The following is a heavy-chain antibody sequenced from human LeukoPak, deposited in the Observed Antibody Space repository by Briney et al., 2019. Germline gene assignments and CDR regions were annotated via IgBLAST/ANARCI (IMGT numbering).Heavy chain of an antibody. CDR3: ARDRNTDFWSGYYTNYFDY. CDR1: GFTFDDYG. D-gene: IGHD3-3*01. Sequence: PGGSLRLSCAASGFTFDDYGMHWVRQAPGKGLEWVSLITWDGGSTYYADSVKGRFTISRDNSKNSLYLQMNSLRAEDTAVYYCARDRNTDFWSGYYTNYFDYRGQGTPVIVSP. CDR2: ITWDGGST. V-gene: IGHV3-43D*03. J-gene: IGHJ4*02.